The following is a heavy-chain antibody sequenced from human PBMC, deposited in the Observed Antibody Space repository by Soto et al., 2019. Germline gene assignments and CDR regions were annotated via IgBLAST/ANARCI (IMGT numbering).Heavy chain of an antibody. Sequence: QVQLQQWGAGLLKPSETLSLTCAVYGGSFSGYYWSWIRQPPGKGLEWIGEINHSGSTNYNPSLKSRVTISVDTSKNQFSLKLSSVTAADTAVYYCARGDYYYSYGMDVWGQGTTVTVSS. CDR3: ARGDYYYSYGMDV. J-gene: IGHJ6*02. V-gene: IGHV4-34*01. CDR1: GGSFSGYY. CDR2: INHSGST.